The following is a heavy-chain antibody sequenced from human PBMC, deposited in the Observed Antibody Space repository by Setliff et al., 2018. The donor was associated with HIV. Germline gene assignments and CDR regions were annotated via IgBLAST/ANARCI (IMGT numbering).Heavy chain of an antibody. J-gene: IGHJ6*03. CDR2: IIPIFGTA. CDR1: GGTFSSYA. V-gene: IGHV1-69*05. Sequence: SVKVSCKASGGTFSSYAISWVRQAPGQGLEWMGGIIPIFGTANYAQKFQGRVTITRDKSASTAYMELSSLRFEDTAVYYCARGRGAYDFWTSDNYYMGVWGNGTTVTVSS. CDR3: ARGRGAYDFWTSDNYYMGV. D-gene: IGHD3-3*01.